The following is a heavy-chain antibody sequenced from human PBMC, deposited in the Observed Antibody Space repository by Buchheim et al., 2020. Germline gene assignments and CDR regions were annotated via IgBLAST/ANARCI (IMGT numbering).Heavy chain of an antibody. CDR3: ARDNYYDSKTLDY. V-gene: IGHV4-39*07. CDR1: GGSISSSSYY. D-gene: IGHD3-22*01. Sequence: QLQLQESGPGLVKPSETLSITCTVSGGSISSSSYYWGWIRQPPGKGLEWIGSIYYSGTTYYNPSLKSRVNISVDTSKNQFSLKLSSVTAADTAVYYCARDNYYDSKTLDYWGQGTL. CDR2: IYYSGTT. J-gene: IGHJ4*02.